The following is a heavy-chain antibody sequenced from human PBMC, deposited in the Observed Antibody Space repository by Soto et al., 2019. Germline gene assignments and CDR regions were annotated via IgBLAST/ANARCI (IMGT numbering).Heavy chain of an antibody. D-gene: IGHD3-3*01. CDR1: GYSFLDYG. J-gene: IGHJ4*02. CDR3: ARSGLDY. CDR2: INNYNGIT. V-gene: IGHV1-18*01. Sequence: QVQLVQSGAEWKKPGASVRLSCKASGYSFLDYGISWVRQAPGQRPEWMGWINNYNGITTYAQRLQDRVTMTTDTSTTTAYIGLRSLRSDDTAIYYCARSGLDYWGQGALVTVSS.